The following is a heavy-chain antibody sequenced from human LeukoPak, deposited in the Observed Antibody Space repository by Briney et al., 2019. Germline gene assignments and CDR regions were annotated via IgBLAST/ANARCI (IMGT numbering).Heavy chain of an antibody. Sequence: GASVKVSCKASGYTFTSYYMHWVRQAPGQGLEWMGIINPSGGSTSYAQKLQGRVTMTRDTSTSTVYMELSSLRSEDTAVYYCARDPPQKSGIAAAIDDYWGQGTLVTVSS. D-gene: IGHD6-13*01. V-gene: IGHV1-46*01. J-gene: IGHJ4*02. CDR2: INPSGGST. CDR3: ARDPPQKSGIAAAIDDY. CDR1: GYTFTSYY.